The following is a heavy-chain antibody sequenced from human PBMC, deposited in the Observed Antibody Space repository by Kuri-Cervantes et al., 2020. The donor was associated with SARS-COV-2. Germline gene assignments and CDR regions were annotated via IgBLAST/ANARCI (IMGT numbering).Heavy chain of an antibody. Sequence: GESLKISCAASGFTFSSYWMHWVRQAPGKGLVWVSRINSDGSSTSYADSVKGRFTISRDNAKNTLYLQMNSLRAEDTAVYYCARDRYDFWSGLGYYYYGMDVWGQGTPGHRLL. CDR1: GFTFSSYW. V-gene: IGHV3-74*01. CDR2: INSDGSST. J-gene: IGHJ6*02. D-gene: IGHD3-3*01. CDR3: ARDRYDFWSGLGYYYYGMDV.